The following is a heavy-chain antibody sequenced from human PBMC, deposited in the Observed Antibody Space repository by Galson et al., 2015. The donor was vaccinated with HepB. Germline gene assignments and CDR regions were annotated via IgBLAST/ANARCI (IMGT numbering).Heavy chain of an antibody. Sequence: VKVSCKASGGTFSSYAISWVRQAPGQGLEWMGRIIPILGIANYAQKFQGRVTITADKSTSTAYMELSSLRSEDTAVYYCARVDTSTVTIDYWGQGTLVTVSS. CDR1: GGTFSSYA. D-gene: IGHD4-17*01. CDR2: IIPILGIA. CDR3: ARVDTSTVTIDY. J-gene: IGHJ4*02. V-gene: IGHV1-69*04.